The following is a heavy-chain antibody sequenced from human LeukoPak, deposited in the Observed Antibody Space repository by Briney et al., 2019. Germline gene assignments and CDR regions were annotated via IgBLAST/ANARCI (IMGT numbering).Heavy chain of an antibody. CDR2: IYYRGST. V-gene: IGHV4-59*08. CDR1: GGSISSDY. J-gene: IGHJ4*02. CDR3: AGSLGSSWQLGH. D-gene: IGHD6-13*01. Sequence: SETLSLTCTVSGGSISSDYWTWIRQPPGKGLDWIGFIYYRGSTEYNPSLNRRVTMSVDTSKNQFSVRLTSVTAADTAVYYCAGSLGSSWQLGHWGQGTLVTVSS.